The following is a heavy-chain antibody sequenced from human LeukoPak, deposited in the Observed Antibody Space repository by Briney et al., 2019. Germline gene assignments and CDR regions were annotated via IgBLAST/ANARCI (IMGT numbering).Heavy chain of an antibody. V-gene: IGHV3-7*01. J-gene: IGHJ4*02. CDR3: RVGSGPFDY. CDR1: GFTFSSYW. Sequence: PGRSLRLSCAASGFTFSSYWMSWVRQAPGKGLEWVANIKQDGSEKYYVDSVKGRFTISRDNAKNSLYLQMNSLRAEDTAVYYCRVGSGPFDYWGQGTLVTVSS. D-gene: IGHD3-10*01. CDR2: IKQDGSEK.